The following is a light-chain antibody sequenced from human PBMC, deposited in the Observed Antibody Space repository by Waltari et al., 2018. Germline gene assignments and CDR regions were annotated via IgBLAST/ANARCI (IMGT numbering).Light chain of an antibody. J-gene: IGLJ1*01. Sequence: QSAPTQPASVSGSPGQSITISCTGTSSDVGGHNAVSWYQQHPGKAPKLRIYDLTNRPSGVTNRYSGSKSGNTASLTISGLQAEDEADYYCSSYTSSITYVFGTGTKVTVL. CDR1: SSDVGGHNA. CDR3: SSYTSSITYV. CDR2: DLT. V-gene: IGLV2-14*01.